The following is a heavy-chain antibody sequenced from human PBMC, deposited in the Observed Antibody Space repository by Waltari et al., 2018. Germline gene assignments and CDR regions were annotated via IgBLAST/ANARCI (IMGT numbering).Heavy chain of an antibody. V-gene: IGHV1-2*02. CDR3: AREYCGGDCRLFDY. J-gene: IGHJ4*02. D-gene: IGHD2-21*02. CDR1: RDAVTDHY. CDR2: VNPNGGGT. Sequence: LVQSGAEVMKPGASVQVSCKASRDAVTDHYIHWVRQAPGQGLEWMGWVNPNGGGTNYAQRFAGRITVTWDTSISTAYMEFSRLTSGDTAVYFCAREYCGGDCRLFDYWGQGTLVTVSS.